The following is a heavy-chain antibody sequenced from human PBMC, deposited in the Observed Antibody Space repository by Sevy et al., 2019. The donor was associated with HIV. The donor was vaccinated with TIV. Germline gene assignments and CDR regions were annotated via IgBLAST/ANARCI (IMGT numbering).Heavy chain of an antibody. CDR3: AREGCTNPHDY. V-gene: IGHV3-30*02. D-gene: IGHD2-8*01. CDR1: GFRFSSYG. Sequence: GGSLRLSCAASGFRFSSYGMHWVRQPLGKGLEWVAFVHFDGNEKWYADSGKGRFTISRNNSMSSVYLQMNNLGPEDTAVYYCAREGCTNPHDYWGQGTLVTVSS. CDR2: VHFDGNEK. J-gene: IGHJ4*02.